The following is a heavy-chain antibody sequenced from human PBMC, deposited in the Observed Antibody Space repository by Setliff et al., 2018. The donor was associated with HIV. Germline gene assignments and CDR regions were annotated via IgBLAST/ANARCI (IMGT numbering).Heavy chain of an antibody. J-gene: IGHJ6*03. D-gene: IGHD3-10*01. CDR1: GGSISSSSYY. CDR3: AKSDTTMDGGTPFYMDV. CDR2: IYNSGSR. Sequence: TLSLTCTVSGGSISSSSYYWGWIRQPPGGGLEWVGSIYNSGSRYYNPSLNSRVTISVDTSKNQFSLKLSSVTAADTAVYYCAKSDTTMDGGTPFYMDVWGKGTTVTVSS. V-gene: IGHV4-39*01.